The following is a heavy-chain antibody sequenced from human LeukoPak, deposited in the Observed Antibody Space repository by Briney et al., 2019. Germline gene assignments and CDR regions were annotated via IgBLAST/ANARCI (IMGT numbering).Heavy chain of an antibody. J-gene: IGHJ2*01. D-gene: IGHD3-10*01. CDR2: IWYDGSNK. V-gene: IGHV3-33*08. CDR3: ARDSYGSGSYYPLNWYFDL. Sequence: GGSLRLSCAASGFIVSSNYMSWVRQAPGKGLEWVAVIWYDGSNKYYADSVKGRFTISRDNSKNTLYMQMNSLRAEDTAVYYCARDSYGSGSYYPLNWYFDLWGRGTLVTVSS. CDR1: GFIVSSNY.